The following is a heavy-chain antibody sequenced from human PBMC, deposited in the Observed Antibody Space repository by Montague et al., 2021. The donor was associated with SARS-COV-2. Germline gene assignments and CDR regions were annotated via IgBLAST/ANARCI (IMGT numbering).Heavy chain of an antibody. CDR2: IHSSGST. CDR1: GAYIGSGSYY. V-gene: IGHV4-61*02. D-gene: IGHD3-9*01. CDR3: AREFIRCFDWFFDY. J-gene: IGHJ4*02. Sequence: TLSLTCNVSGAYIGSGSYYWSWIRQPAGKGLEWIGRIHSSGSTNYNPSLKSRVSVSVDTFQNQFSLKMSSVTAADTAVYYCAREFIRCFDWFFDYWGQGSLVTFSS.